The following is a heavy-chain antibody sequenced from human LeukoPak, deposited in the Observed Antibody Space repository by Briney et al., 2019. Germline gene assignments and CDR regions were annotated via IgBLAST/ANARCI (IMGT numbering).Heavy chain of an antibody. V-gene: IGHV3-53*01. Sequence: GGSLRFSCAASGFTVSSNYMSWVRQAPGKGLEWVSVIYSGGSTYYADSVKGRFIISRDNSKNTLYLQMNSLRAEDTAVYYCARGGGWQQLIDYWGQGTLVTVSS. J-gene: IGHJ4*02. CDR3: ARGGGWQQLIDY. D-gene: IGHD5-24*01. CDR2: IYSGGST. CDR1: GFTVSSNY.